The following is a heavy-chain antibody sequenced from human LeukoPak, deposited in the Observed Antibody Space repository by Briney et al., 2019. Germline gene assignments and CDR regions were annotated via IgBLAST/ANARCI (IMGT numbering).Heavy chain of an antibody. Sequence: ASVKVPCKASGYTFAGYYMHWVRQAPGQGLEWMGWINPNSGGTNYAQKFQGRVTMTRDTSISTAYMELSRLRSDDTAVFYCARDDCSSTSCYADYWGQGTLVTVSS. J-gene: IGHJ4*02. V-gene: IGHV1-2*02. CDR2: INPNSGGT. D-gene: IGHD2-2*01. CDR1: GYTFAGYY. CDR3: ARDDCSSTSCYADY.